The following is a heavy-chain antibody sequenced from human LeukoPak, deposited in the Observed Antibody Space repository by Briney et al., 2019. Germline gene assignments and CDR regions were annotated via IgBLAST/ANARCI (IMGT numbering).Heavy chain of an antibody. J-gene: IGHJ4*02. Sequence: GGSLRLSCAASGFTFSTYWMSWVRQAPGKGLEWVANIIQDGSEKYYVDSVKGRFTISRDNAKNSLYLQLNSLRAEDTAVYYCARDCTSTSCFDYWGQGTLVTVSS. V-gene: IGHV3-7*01. CDR3: ARDCTSTSCFDY. CDR2: IIQDGSEK. CDR1: GFTFSTYW. D-gene: IGHD2-2*01.